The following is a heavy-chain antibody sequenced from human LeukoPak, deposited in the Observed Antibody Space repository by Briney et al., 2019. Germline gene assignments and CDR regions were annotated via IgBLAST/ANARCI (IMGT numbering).Heavy chain of an antibody. CDR1: GFTVSSNY. J-gene: IGHJ6*02. Sequence: GGSLRLSCAASGFTVSSNYMSWVRQAPGKGLEWVSVIYSGGSTYYADSVKGRFTISRDNSKNTLYLQMNSLRAEDTAVYYCARAHLPTSSSWYPPSLAYYYYGMDVWGQGTTVTVSS. CDR2: IYSGGST. CDR3: ARAHLPTSSSWYPPSLAYYYYGMDV. D-gene: IGHD6-13*01. V-gene: IGHV3-66*01.